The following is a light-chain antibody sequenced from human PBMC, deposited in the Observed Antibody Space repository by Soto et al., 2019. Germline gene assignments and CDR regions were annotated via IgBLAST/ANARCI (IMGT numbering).Light chain of an antibody. J-gene: IGLJ1*01. CDR2: EAT. CDR3: ISYKTDDTLV. Sequence: QSALTQPASVSGSPGLSITISCAGTRSEIGASNSVSWYQHLPGRPPTLIIYEATNRPSGVSERFSGSKTGDTASLTISGLQADDEAEYFCISYKTDDTLVFGSGTKLTVL. V-gene: IGLV2-14*01. CDR1: RSEIGASNS.